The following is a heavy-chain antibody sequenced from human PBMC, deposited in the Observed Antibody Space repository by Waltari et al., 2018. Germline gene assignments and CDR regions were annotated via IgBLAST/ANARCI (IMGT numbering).Heavy chain of an antibody. CDR2: IRSKANSYAT. CDR1: GFTFSGAA. D-gene: IGHD5-12*01. J-gene: IGHJ4*02. Sequence: EVQLVESGGGLVQPGGSRKISCAASGFTFSGAAMHWVRQASGKGLEWVGRIRSKANSYATAYAASVKGRFTISRDDSKNTAYLQMNSLKTEDTAVYYCTRHLHIGGDYWGQGTLVTVSS. CDR3: TRHLHIGGDY. V-gene: IGHV3-73*02.